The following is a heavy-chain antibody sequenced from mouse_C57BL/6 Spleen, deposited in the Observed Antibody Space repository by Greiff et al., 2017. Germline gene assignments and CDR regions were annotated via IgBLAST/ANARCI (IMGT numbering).Heavy chain of an antibody. CDR2: INPGSGGT. J-gene: IGHJ4*01. CDR3: ARLGGYDDAMDY. D-gene: IGHD2-2*01. Sequence: QVQLKESGAELARPGTSVKVSCKASGYAFTNYLIEWVKQRPGQGLEWIGVINPGSGGTNYNEKFKGKATLTADKSSSTAYMQLSSLTSADSAASFCARLGGYDDAMDYWGQGTSVTVSS. V-gene: IGHV1-54*01. CDR1: GYAFTNYL.